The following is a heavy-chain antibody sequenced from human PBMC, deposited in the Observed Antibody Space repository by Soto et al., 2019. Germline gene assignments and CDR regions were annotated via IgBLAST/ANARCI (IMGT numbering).Heavy chain of an antibody. CDR2: IYYSGST. D-gene: IGHD6-13*01. CDR1: GGSISSYY. V-gene: IGHV4-59*08. J-gene: IGHJ4*02. CDR3: ARRYSSSFDY. Sequence: SETLSLTCTVSGGSISSYYWSWIRQPPGKGLEWIGYIYYSGSTNYNPSLKSRVAISVDTSKNQFSLKLSSVTAADTAVYYCARRYSSSFDYWGQGTLVTVSS.